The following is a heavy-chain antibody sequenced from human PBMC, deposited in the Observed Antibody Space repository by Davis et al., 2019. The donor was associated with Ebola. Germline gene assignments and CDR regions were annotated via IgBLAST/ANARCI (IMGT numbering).Heavy chain of an antibody. CDR3: ARTASRYDFWSGLLDGGDY. CDR2: IWYDGSNK. V-gene: IGHV3-33*03. J-gene: IGHJ4*02. CDR1: GFTFSSYG. D-gene: IGHD3-3*01. Sequence: PGGSLRLSCAASGFTFSSYGMHWVRQAPGKGLEWVAVIWYDGSNKYYADSVKGRFTISRDNSKNTLYLQMNSLRAEDTAVYYCARTASRYDFWSGLLDGGDYWGQGTLVTVSS.